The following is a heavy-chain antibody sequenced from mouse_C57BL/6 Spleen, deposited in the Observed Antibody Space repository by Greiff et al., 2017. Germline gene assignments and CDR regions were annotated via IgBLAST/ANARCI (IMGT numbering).Heavy chain of an antibody. CDR3: ARADSFYAMDY. Sequence: VQLHQPGAELVMPGASVKLSCKSSGYTFTSYWLHWVQHRPGQSLEWIGEIDPSDSYTYYNQKFKGKSTLTVDKSSITAYMQLSSLTSEDSAVYYFARADSFYAMDYWGQGPSDPVSS. J-gene: IGHJ4*01. CDR2: IDPSDSYT. CDR1: GYTFTSYW. V-gene: IGHV1-69*01.